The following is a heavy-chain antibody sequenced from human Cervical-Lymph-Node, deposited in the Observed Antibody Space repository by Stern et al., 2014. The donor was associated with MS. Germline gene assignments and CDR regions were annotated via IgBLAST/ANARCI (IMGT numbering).Heavy chain of an antibody. V-gene: IGHV2-70*01. CDR1: GFSLTTNGMC. Sequence: QVTLKESGPALVKPTQTLTLTCTFSGFSLTTNGMCVTWIRQPPGKALEWLALIDWNGDKYYSTSLTTRLTISTNTSKNQLVLTMTDMDPVDTGTYYCARVVAVAGIFDYWGQGTLVTVSS. D-gene: IGHD6-19*01. CDR3: ARVVAVAGIFDY. CDR2: IDWNGDK. J-gene: IGHJ4*02.